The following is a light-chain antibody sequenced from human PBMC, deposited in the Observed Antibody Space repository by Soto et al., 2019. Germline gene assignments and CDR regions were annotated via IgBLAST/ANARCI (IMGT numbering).Light chain of an antibody. V-gene: IGLV1-40*01. CDR3: QSYDSSLSGWV. J-gene: IGLJ3*02. CDR1: TPNIGAGYD. Sequence: QSVLTQPPSVSGAPGQRVTISCTGSTPNIGAGYDVHWYQNLPGTAPKLLIYGNSNRPSGVPDRFSGSKSGTSASLAITGLQAEYEADYYCQSYDSSLSGWVFGGGTKLTVL. CDR2: GNS.